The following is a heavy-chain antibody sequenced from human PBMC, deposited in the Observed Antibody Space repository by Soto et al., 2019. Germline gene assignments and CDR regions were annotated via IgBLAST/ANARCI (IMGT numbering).Heavy chain of an antibody. D-gene: IGHD3-3*01. CDR1: GGTFSSYA. CDR2: IIPIFGTA. V-gene: IGHV1-69*13. CDR3: ARARLRFLPTSPARPEYYFDY. Sequence: SVKVSCKASGGTFSSYAISWVRQAPGQGLEWMGGIIPIFGTANYAQKFQGRVTITADESTSTAYMELSSLRSEDTAVYYCARARLRFLPTSPARPEYYFDYWGQRTLVTVSS. J-gene: IGHJ4*02.